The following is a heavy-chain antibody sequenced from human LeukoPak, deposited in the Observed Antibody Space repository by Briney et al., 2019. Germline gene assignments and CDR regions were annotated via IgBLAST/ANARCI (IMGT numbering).Heavy chain of an antibody. CDR2: ISSSGGGI. Sequence: SGGSLRLSCAASGFTFSSYSFHWVRQAPGKGLEWVSYISSSGGGIYYADSVKGRFTISRDNAKNSLYLQMNSLRAEDTAVYYCARAVGANAWGQGTLVTVSS. J-gene: IGHJ5*02. D-gene: IGHD1-26*01. CDR1: GFTFSSYS. CDR3: ARAVGANA. V-gene: IGHV3-48*03.